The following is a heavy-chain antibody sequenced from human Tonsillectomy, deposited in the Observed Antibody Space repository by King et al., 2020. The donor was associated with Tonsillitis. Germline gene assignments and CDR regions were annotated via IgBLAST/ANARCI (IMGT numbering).Heavy chain of an antibody. CDR3: ARHAAIAAASIDY. CDR2: LYYSGSI. J-gene: IGHJ4*02. D-gene: IGHD6-13*01. CDR1: GGYVSSNSYY. V-gene: IGHV4-39*07. Sequence: QLQESGPGLVKPSETLSLTCTVSGGYVSSNSYYWGWIRQPPGKGLEWIGSLYYSGSIHHNPSLKSRVTISVDTSKNQFSLKRSSVTAADTAVYYCARHAAIAAASIDYWGQGTLVTVSS.